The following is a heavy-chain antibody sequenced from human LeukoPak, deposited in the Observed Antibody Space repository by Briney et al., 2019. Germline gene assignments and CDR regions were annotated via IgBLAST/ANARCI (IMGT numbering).Heavy chain of an antibody. CDR2: IYYSGST. J-gene: IGHJ5*02. CDR3: ARRITMIVVVNQSWFDP. V-gene: IGHV4-39*07. Sequence: SEPLSLTCTVSGGSISSSSYYWGWIRQPPGKGLEWIGSIYYSGSTYYNPSLKSRVTISVDTSKNQFSLKLSSVTAADTAVYYCARRITMIVVVNQSWFDPWGQGTLVTVSS. D-gene: IGHD3-22*01. CDR1: GGSISSSSYY.